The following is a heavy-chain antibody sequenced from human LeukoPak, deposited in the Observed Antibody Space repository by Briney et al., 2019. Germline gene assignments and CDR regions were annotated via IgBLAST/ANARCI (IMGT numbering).Heavy chain of an antibody. J-gene: IGHJ4*02. CDR2: IFYTGST. CDR1: GASISSYY. V-gene: IGHV4-59*01. D-gene: IGHD7-27*01. Sequence: SETLSLTCTVSGASISSYYWSWIRQPPGEGLEWIGYIFYTGSTNYNPSLESRLTISVDTSQNRFSLKLSSVTAADTAVYYCARAEAVTNRGLSFFDYWGQGILVTVSS. CDR3: ARAEAVTNRGLSFFDY.